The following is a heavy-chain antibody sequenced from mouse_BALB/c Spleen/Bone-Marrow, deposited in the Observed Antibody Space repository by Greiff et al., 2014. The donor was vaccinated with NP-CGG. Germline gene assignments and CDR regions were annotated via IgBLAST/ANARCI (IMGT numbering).Heavy chain of an antibody. CDR2: VDPANGNS. Sequence: VQLQQPGAELVQPGASVKLSCTVFGFNIKSTYIHWVKQRPEQGLEWIGWVDPANGNSKCDPRFQGKATITADSSSNTAYLQLSSLTSEDTAGYYCARHNGYQFDYWGQGTTVTVSS. D-gene: IGHD1-2*01. V-gene: IGHV14-3*02. J-gene: IGHJ2*01. CDR3: ARHNGYQFDY. CDR1: GFNIKSTY.